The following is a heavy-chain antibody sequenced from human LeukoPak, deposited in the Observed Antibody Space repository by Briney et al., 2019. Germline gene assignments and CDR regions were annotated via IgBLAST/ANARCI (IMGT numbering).Heavy chain of an antibody. Sequence: SETLSLTCTVSGGSISSGGYYWSWIRQHPGKGLEWIGYIYYSGSTYYNPSLKSRVTISVDTSKNRFSLKLSSVTAADTAVYYCARDLLVPAAIPPPSDAFDIWGQGTMVTVSS. D-gene: IGHD2-2*01. J-gene: IGHJ3*02. CDR2: IYYSGST. V-gene: IGHV4-31*03. CDR1: GGSISSGGYY. CDR3: ARDLLVPAAIPPPSDAFDI.